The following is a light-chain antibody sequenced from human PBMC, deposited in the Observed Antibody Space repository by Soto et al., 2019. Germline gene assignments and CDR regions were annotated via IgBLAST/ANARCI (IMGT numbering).Light chain of an antibody. J-gene: IGKJ4*01. CDR3: QHRPNWPLT. Sequence: EIVLTQSPATLSLSPGEGATLSCRASQSISSHLAWYQQKPGQAPRLLMYDASNRATGIPARISGSGSGTDFTLTISSLAPEDFAVYYCQHRPNWPLTFGGGPKVEIK. V-gene: IGKV3-11*01. CDR2: DAS. CDR1: QSISSH.